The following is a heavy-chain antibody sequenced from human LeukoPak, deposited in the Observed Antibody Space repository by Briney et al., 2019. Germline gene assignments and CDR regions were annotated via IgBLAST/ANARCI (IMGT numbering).Heavy chain of an antibody. V-gene: IGHV1-24*01. Sequence: ASVKVSCKVSGYTLTELSMHWVRQAPGKGLEWMGGFDPEDGETIYAQKFQGRVTMTEDTSTDTAYMELSSLRSEDTAVYYCAXADXDPHPRDAFDIWGQGTMVTVSS. CDR2: FDPEDGET. J-gene: IGHJ3*02. CDR1: GYTLTELS. CDR3: AXADXDPHPRDAFDI.